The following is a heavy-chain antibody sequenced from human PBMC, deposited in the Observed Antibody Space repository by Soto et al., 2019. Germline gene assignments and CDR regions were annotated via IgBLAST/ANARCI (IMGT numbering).Heavy chain of an antibody. CDR1: GCTFSSYS. CDR2: ICSSSSYI. V-gene: IGHV3-21*01. D-gene: IGHD3-16*01. CDR3: ERAALGGRHAFDI. Sequence: EVQLVESGGGLVKPGGSLRLSCAASGCTFSSYSMNWVRQAPGKGLEWVSSICSSSSYIYYADSVKGRFTISRDNAKNSLYLQMNSLRAEDTAVYYCERAALGGRHAFDIWVQETMVTVSS. J-gene: IGHJ3*02.